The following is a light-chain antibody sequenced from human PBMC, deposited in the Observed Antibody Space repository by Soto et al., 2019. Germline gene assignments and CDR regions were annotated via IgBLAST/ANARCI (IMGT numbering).Light chain of an antibody. CDR3: QQRGNWPLT. CDR2: DAS. V-gene: IGKV3-11*01. Sequence: EIMLTQSPATLSLSPGERATLSCRASQSVSSYIAWYQQKPGQAPRLLIYDASNRATGIPARFSGSGSGTDFTLTIRSLEPEDFAVYYCQQRGNWPLTFGQGTRLEIK. J-gene: IGKJ5*01. CDR1: QSVSSY.